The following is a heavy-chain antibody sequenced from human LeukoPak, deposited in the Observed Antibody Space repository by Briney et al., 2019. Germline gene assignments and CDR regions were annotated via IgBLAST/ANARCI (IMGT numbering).Heavy chain of an antibody. D-gene: IGHD3-10*01. V-gene: IGHV4-34*01. CDR2: INHSGST. CDR1: GGSFRGYD. Sequence: SETLSLTCAVYGGSFRGYDWSWIRQPPGKGLEWIGEINHSGSTNYNQSLKSRLTISVDTSKNQSSLKLSSVTAADTAVYYCARGSRGYYSFDYWGKGTLVTVSS. J-gene: IGHJ4*02. CDR3: ARGSRGYYSFDY.